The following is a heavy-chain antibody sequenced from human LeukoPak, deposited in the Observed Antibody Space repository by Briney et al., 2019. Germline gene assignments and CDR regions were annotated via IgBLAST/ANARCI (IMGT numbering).Heavy chain of an antibody. CDR3: AKDLAGSSDY. D-gene: IGHD1-14*01. J-gene: IGHJ4*02. CDR2: LISSGGST. Sequence: GGSLRLSCAASGFTFNTYAMTWVRQAPGKGLEWVSGLISSGGSTYYADSVKGRFTISRDNSKNTLYLQMNSLRAEDTAVYYCAKDLAGSSDYWGQGTLVTVSS. CDR1: GFTFNTYA. V-gene: IGHV3-23*01.